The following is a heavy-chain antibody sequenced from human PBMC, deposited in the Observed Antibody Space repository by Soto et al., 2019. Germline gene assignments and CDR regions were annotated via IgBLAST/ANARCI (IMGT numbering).Heavy chain of an antibody. V-gene: IGHV1-18*04. CDR1: GYSFTNYG. D-gene: IGHD4-17*01. CDR2: ISAYSGDT. CDR3: ASSPSRGGPYGGPPGWCNP. Sequence: ASVKVSCKASGYSFTNYGINWVGQAPGQGPVGMGWISAYSGDTNYAQRLQGRVTMTRDTAKNTAYMEFMSLSSDNTAISSCASSPSRGGPYGGPPGWCNPWGQRPLVTVSS. J-gene: IGHJ5*02.